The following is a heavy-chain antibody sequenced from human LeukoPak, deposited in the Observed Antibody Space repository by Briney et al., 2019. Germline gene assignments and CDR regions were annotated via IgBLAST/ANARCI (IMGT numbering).Heavy chain of an antibody. CDR3: ARVFAPHYGSGWSFDY. CDR1: GFTFSSYG. J-gene: IGHJ4*02. V-gene: IGHV3-33*01. D-gene: IGHD6-19*01. Sequence: PGGSLRLSCAASGFTFSSYGMHWVRQAPGKGLEWVAVIWYDGSNKYYADSVKGRFTISRDNSKNTLYLQMNSLRAEDTAVYYCARVFAPHYGSGWSFDYWGQGTLVTVSS. CDR2: IWYDGSNK.